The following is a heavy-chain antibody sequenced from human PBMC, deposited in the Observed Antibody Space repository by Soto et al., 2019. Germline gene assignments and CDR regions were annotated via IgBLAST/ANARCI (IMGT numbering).Heavy chain of an antibody. Sequence: GASVKVSCKASGYTFTSYGISWVRQAPGQGLEWMGWISAYNGNTNYAQKLQGRVTMTTDTSTSTAYMELSSLRSEDTAVYYCARADYTIFGVVILPDYYYGMDVWGQGTTVTVSS. J-gene: IGHJ6*02. V-gene: IGHV1-18*01. CDR3: ARADYTIFGVVILPDYYYGMDV. D-gene: IGHD3-3*01. CDR2: ISAYNGNT. CDR1: GYTFTSYG.